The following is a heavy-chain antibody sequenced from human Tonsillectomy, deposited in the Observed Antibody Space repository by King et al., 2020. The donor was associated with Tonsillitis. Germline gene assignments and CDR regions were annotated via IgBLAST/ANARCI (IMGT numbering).Heavy chain of an antibody. V-gene: IGHV5-51*01. Sequence: QLVQSGADVKKPGESLKISCKGSGYSFSHYWIGWVRQMPGKGLEWLGIIYPDDSDTKYSPSLQGQVTISADKSISTAYLQWSSLKASDTAMYYCARLLGYCDSPSCNNYWYFDLWGRGTLVSVSS. CDR1: GYSFSHYW. CDR2: IYPDDSDT. J-gene: IGHJ2*01. D-gene: IGHD2-2*01. CDR3: ARLLGYCDSPSCNNYWYFDL.